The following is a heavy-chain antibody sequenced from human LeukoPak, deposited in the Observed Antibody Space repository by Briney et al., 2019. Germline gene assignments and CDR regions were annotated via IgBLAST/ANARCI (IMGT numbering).Heavy chain of an antibody. D-gene: IGHD3-10*01. CDR1: GYTFTRYG. CDR2: ISAYNGNT. V-gene: IGHV1-18*01. Sequence: ASVKVSCKASGYTFTRYGISWARQAPGQGLEWMGWISAYNGNTNYAQKLQGRVTMTTDTSTSTAYMELRSLRSDDTAVYYCARERIGGGYNWFDPWGQGTLVTVSS. J-gene: IGHJ5*02. CDR3: ARERIGGGYNWFDP.